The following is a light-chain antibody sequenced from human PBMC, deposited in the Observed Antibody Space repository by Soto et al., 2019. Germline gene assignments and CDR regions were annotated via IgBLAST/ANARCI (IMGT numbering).Light chain of an antibody. V-gene: IGKV3-20*01. CDR3: QQYGSSGT. Sequence: EIAWTQSPGTLSLSPGERATFSCRASQSVSNNYLAWYQQKPGQAPRLLIYGESTRATGIPDRFSGSGSGTDFTLTISRLEPEDFAVYYCQQYGSSGTFGQGTKVDIK. CDR1: QSVSNNY. CDR2: GES. J-gene: IGKJ1*01.